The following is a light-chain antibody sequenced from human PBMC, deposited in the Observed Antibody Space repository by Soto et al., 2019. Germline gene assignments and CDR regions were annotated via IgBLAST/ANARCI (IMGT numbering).Light chain of an antibody. J-gene: IGLJ3*02. CDR3: SSYTSSSTPNWV. CDR1: SIDVSGYNY. V-gene: IGLV2-14*01. Sequence: QSALTQPASVSGSPGQSITISCTGTSIDVSGYNYVSWYQQHPGKAPKLMIYEVSNRPSGVSNRFSGSKSGNTAPLTISGLQAEDEADYYCSSYTSSSTPNWVFGGGTKLTVL. CDR2: EVS.